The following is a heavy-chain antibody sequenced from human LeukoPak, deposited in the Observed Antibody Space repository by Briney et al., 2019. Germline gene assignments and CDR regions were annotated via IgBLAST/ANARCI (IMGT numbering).Heavy chain of an antibody. CDR1: GGSLSGDY. Sequence: PQTLSLTCAVDGGSLSGDYWRWVRQPPGKGRGWVGEINHSGSTNYNPPLKSRVTISVDTSKNQFSLKLSSVTAADTAVYYCARDSLYCSSTSCQPYYFDYWGQGTLVTVSS. J-gene: IGHJ4*02. V-gene: IGHV4-34*01. CDR2: INHSGST. CDR3: ARDSLYCSSTSCQPYYFDY. D-gene: IGHD2-2*01.